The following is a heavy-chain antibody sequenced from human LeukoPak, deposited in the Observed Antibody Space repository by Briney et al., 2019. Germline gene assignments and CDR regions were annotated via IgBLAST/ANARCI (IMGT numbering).Heavy chain of an antibody. CDR3: EKAFGYESSGYEYYFGS. V-gene: IGHV3-23*01. Sequence: GGTLRLSCAASGFTFSNYDMTWVRQAPGKGLEWVSGISGSGTTTYYADSVKGRFTISRDKSKKTQYLQMNSLRAEDTALYYCEKAFGYESSGYEYYFGSWGQGTLVTVSS. CDR1: GFTFSNYD. CDR2: ISGSGTTT. D-gene: IGHD3-22*01. J-gene: IGHJ4*02.